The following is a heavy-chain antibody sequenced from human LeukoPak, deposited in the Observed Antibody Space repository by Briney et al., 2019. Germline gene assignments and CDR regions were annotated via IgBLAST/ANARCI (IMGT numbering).Heavy chain of an antibody. Sequence: GGSLRLSCAASGFIFNSHSMNWVRQAPGKGLEWVSSISSTSSYIYYADSVKSRFTISRDNAKNSLYLQMNSLRAEDTAVYYCARDIVVVVAASGGHDAFDIWGQGTMVTVSS. CDR1: GFIFNSHS. CDR2: ISSTSSYI. V-gene: IGHV3-21*01. CDR3: ARDIVVVVAASGGHDAFDI. D-gene: IGHD2-15*01. J-gene: IGHJ3*02.